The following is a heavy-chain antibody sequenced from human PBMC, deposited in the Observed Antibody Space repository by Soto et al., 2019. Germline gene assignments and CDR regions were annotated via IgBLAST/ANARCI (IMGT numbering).Heavy chain of an antibody. CDR3: ARGVTMVRGVPMDY. V-gene: IGHV1-8*01. J-gene: IGHJ4*02. Sequence: ASVKVSCKASGYTFTSYDINWVRQATGQGLEWMGWMNPNSGNTGYAQKFQGRVTMTRNTSISTAYMELSSLRSEDTAVYYCARGVTMVRGVPMDYWGQGTLVTVSS. CDR1: GYTFTSYD. CDR2: MNPNSGNT. D-gene: IGHD3-10*01.